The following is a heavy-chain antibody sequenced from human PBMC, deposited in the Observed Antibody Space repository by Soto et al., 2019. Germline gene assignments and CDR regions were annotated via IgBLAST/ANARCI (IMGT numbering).Heavy chain of an antibody. Sequence: GGSLRLSCAASGFTFDDYTMHWVRQAPGKGLEWVSLISWDGGSTYYADSVKGRFTISRDNSKNSLYLQMNSLRTEDTALYYCAKDTELAVAGRVSYFDYWGQGTLVTVSS. CDR3: AKDTELAVAGRVSYFDY. V-gene: IGHV3-43*01. CDR1: GFTFDDYT. D-gene: IGHD6-19*01. J-gene: IGHJ4*02. CDR2: ISWDGGST.